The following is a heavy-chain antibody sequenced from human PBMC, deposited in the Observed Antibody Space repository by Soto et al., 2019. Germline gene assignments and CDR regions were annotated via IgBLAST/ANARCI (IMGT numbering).Heavy chain of an antibody. J-gene: IGHJ4*02. CDR3: AKDLRYDFWSGYPDY. Sequence: GGSLRLSCAVSGFTFSEYDMSWIRQAPGKGLECISHTDNRVSSVYYADSVKGRFTISRDNSKNTLYLQMNSLRAEDTAVYYCAKDLRYDFWSGYPDYWGQGTLVTVSS. CDR1: GFTFSEYD. D-gene: IGHD3-3*01. CDR2: TDNRVSSV. V-gene: IGHV3-11*04.